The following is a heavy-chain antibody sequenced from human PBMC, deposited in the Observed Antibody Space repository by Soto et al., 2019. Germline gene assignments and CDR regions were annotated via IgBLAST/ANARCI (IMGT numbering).Heavy chain of an antibody. D-gene: IGHD4-17*01. CDR2: ISYDGSNK. CDR3: ARLTTVTTTPLDAFDI. Sequence: QVQLVESGGGVVQPGRSLRLSCAASGFTFSSYAMHWVRQAPGKGLEWVAVISYDGSNKYYADSVKGRFTISRDNSKNTLYLQMNSLRAEDTAVYYCARLTTVTTTPLDAFDIWGQGTMVTVSS. CDR1: GFTFSSYA. V-gene: IGHV3-30-3*01. J-gene: IGHJ3*02.